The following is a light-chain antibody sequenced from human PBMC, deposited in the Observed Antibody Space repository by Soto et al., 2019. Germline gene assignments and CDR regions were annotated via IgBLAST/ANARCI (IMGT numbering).Light chain of an antibody. CDR1: QSISSW. V-gene: IGKV1-5*03. J-gene: IGKJ1*01. CDR3: QQYDSSPRT. CDR2: KAS. Sequence: DIQMTQSPSTLSASVGDRVTITCRASQSISSWLAWYQEKPGKAPKLLIYKASSLESGVPSRFSGSGSGTDFTLIISRLEPEDFAVYYCQQYDSSPRTFGQGTKVDIK.